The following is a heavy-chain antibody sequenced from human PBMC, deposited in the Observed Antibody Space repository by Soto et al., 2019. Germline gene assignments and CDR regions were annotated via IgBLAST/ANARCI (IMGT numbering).Heavy chain of an antibody. Sequence: QVQLVESGGGVVQPGRSLRLSCAASGFTFSSYAMHWVRQAPGTGLEWVDVISYDGSNKYYADSVKGRFTISRDNSKNTLYLHMNSLRAEDTAVYYCARDPLWGTAMVLCNFDLWGRGTLVSSSS. J-gene: IGHJ2*01. V-gene: IGHV3-30-3*01. CDR1: GFTFSSYA. CDR3: ARDPLWGTAMVLCNFDL. D-gene: IGHD5-18*01. CDR2: ISYDGSNK.